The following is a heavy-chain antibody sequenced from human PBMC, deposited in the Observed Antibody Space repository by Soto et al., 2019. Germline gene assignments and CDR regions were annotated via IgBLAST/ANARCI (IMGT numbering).Heavy chain of an antibody. V-gene: IGHV1-18*01. CDR1: GYTFTSYG. D-gene: IGHD2-15*01. Sequence: ASVKVSCKASGYTFTSYGISWVRQAPGQGLEWMGWISAYNGNTNYAQKLQGRVTMTTDTSTSTAYMELRSLRSDDTAVYYCARGLRCSGGSCRNWFDYWGQGTLVTVSS. CDR3: ARGLRCSGGSCRNWFDY. J-gene: IGHJ5*01. CDR2: ISAYNGNT.